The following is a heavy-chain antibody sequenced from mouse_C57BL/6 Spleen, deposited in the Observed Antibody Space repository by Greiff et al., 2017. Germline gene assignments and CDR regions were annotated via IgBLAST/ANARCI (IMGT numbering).Heavy chain of an antibody. CDR2: IWSGGST. J-gene: IGHJ1*03. CDR3: ARLHYYGSSYDWYFDV. CDR1: GFSLTSYG. D-gene: IGHD1-1*01. Sequence: VKLVESGPGLVQPSQSLSITCTVSGFSLTSYGVHWVRQSPGKGLEWLGVIWSGGSTDYNAAFISRLSISKDNSKSQVFFKMNSLQADDTAIYYCARLHYYGSSYDWYFDVWGTGTTVTVSS. V-gene: IGHV2-2*01.